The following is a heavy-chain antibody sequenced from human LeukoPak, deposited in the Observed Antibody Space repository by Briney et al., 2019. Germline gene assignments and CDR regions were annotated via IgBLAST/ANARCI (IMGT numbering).Heavy chain of an antibody. Sequence: ASVKVSCKASGYTFTSYDLNWVRQATGQGLDWMGWMNHNSGNTGYALKFQGRVTITRNTSISTAYMELNSLRSEDTAVYYCAIRPSCSSNSCYRDRPFDYWGQGTLVTVSS. V-gene: IGHV1-8*03. D-gene: IGHD2-2*01. J-gene: IGHJ4*02. CDR3: AIRPSCSSNSCYRDRPFDY. CDR1: GYTFTSYD. CDR2: MNHNSGNT.